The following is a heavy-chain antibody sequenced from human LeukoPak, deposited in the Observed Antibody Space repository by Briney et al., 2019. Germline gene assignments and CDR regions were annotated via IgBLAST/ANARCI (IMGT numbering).Heavy chain of an antibody. CDR3: ARSYYYGSGSYRPLDY. D-gene: IGHD3-10*01. CDR1: GYTFTGYY. V-gene: IGHV1-2*04. CDR2: INPNSGGT. J-gene: IGHJ4*02. Sequence: ASVKVSCKASGYTFTGYYMHWVRQAPGQGLEWMGWINPNSGGTNYAQKFQGWVTMTRDTSISTAYMELSRLGSDDTAVYYCARSYYYGSGSYRPLDYWGQGTLVTVSS.